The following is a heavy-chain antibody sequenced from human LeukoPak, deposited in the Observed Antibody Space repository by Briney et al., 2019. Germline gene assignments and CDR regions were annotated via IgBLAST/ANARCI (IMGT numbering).Heavy chain of an antibody. CDR1: GGTFSSYA. D-gene: IGHD2-2*01. J-gene: IGHJ6*02. V-gene: IGHV1-69*04. CDR3: ARDDHTNIVVVPAAMGRRDYYGMDV. CDR2: IIPILGIA. Sequence: ASAKVSCKASGGTFSSYAIGWVRHTPGQRLEWMGRIIPILGIANYAQTFKDRVTITADKSTSTAYMELSSLRSEDMAVYYCARDDHTNIVVVPAAMGRRDYYGMDVWGQGTTVTVSS.